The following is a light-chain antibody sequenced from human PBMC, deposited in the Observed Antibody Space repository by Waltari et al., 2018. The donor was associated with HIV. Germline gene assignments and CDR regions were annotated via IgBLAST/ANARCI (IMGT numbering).Light chain of an antibody. CDR2: WAS. Sequence: DIVMTQSPDSLAVSLGERATINCKSSQSVLYSSNNKNYLAWYQQKLGQPPKLLIYWASTREAGVPDRFSGSGSGTDFTLTISSLQAGDVAVYYCQQYYSTPLTFGGGTKVEIK. CDR3: QQYYSTPLT. J-gene: IGKJ4*01. V-gene: IGKV4-1*01. CDR1: QSVLYSSNNKNY.